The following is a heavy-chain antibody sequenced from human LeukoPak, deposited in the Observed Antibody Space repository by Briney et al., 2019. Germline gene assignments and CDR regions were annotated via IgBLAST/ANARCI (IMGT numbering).Heavy chain of an antibody. CDR3: ASVRDGLRLSTPFDY. CDR1: GYTFTGYY. CDR2: INPNSGGT. Sequence: ASVKVSCKASGYTFTGYYMHWVRQAPGQGLEWMGWINPNSGGTNYAQKFQGRVTMTRDTSISTAHMELSRLRSDDTAVYFCASVRDGLRLSTPFDYWGQGTLVTVSS. V-gene: IGHV1-2*02. D-gene: IGHD5-12*01. J-gene: IGHJ4*02.